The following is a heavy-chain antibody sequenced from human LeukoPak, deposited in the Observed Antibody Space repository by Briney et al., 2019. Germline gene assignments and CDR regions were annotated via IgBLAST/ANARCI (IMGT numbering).Heavy chain of an antibody. J-gene: IGHJ4*02. CDR2: ISAYNGNT. Sequence: SCKXSXXTFTSYGISWVRQAPGQGLEWMGWISAYNGNTNYAQKLQGRVTMTTDTSTSTAYMELRSLRSDDTAVYYCARDRKKGRGVIKRFDYWGQGTLVTVSS. D-gene: IGHD3-10*01. V-gene: IGHV1-18*01. CDR1: XXTFTSYG. CDR3: ARDRKKGRGVIKRFDY.